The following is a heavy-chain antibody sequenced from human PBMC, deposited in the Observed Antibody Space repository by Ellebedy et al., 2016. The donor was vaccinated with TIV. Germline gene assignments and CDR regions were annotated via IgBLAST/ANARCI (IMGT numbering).Heavy chain of an antibody. V-gene: IGHV3-23*01. CDR1: GFTFSSYA. CDR3: AKDPRFLPY. D-gene: IGHD2/OR15-2a*01. Sequence: GESLKISXAASGFTFSSYAMSWVRQAPGKGLEWVSAISGSGGSTYYADSVKGRFTISRDNSKNTLYLQMNSLRAEDTAVYYCAKDPRFLPYWGQGTLVTVSS. CDR2: ISGSGGST. J-gene: IGHJ4*02.